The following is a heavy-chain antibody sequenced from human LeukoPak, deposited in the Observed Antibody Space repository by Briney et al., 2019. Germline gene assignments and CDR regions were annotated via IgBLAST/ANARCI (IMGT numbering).Heavy chain of an antibody. Sequence: ASVKVSCKASGYTFTSYGISWVRQAPGQGLEWMGWISAYNGNTNYAQKLQGRVTVTTDTSTSTAYMELRSLRSDDTAVYYCARFVDQVVVPAAHPDQGDFDYWGQGTLVTVSS. V-gene: IGHV1-18*01. D-gene: IGHD2-2*01. CDR1: GYTFTSYG. CDR3: ARFVDQVVVPAAHPDQGDFDY. CDR2: ISAYNGNT. J-gene: IGHJ4*02.